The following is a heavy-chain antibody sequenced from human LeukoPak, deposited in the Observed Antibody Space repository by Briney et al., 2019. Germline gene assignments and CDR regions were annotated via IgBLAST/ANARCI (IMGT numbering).Heavy chain of an antibody. J-gene: IGHJ4*02. CDR3: ARGILGYYSFDF. D-gene: IGHD6-13*01. Sequence: SGGSLRLSCEASGFTFTNYAMNWVRQSPGKGLEWVSYISSVGTTIYYADSVKGRFTISRDNAKNSLYLQMSSLSAEDMAVYYCARGILGYYSFDFWGQGTLVTVPS. CDR2: ISSVGTTI. CDR1: GFTFTNYA. V-gene: IGHV3-48*03.